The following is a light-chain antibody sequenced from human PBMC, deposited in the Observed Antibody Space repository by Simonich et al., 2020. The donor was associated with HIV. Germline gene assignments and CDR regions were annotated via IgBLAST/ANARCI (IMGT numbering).Light chain of an antibody. V-gene: IGKV2-28*01. CDR1: QSLLHSNVYNY. CDR2: LGS. J-gene: IGKJ1*01. CDR3: MQALQTRWT. Sequence: IVMTQSPLSLPVAPGEPASISCRSSQSLLHSNVYNYLDWYLQKPGQSPQLLIYLGSNRASGVPDRFSGSGSGTDFTLKISRVEAEDVGVYYCMQALQTRWTFGQGTKVEIK.